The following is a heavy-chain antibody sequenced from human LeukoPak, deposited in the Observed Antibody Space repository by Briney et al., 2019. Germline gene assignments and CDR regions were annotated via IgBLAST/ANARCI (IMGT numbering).Heavy chain of an antibody. CDR2: IYYSGST. J-gene: IGHJ4*02. CDR1: GGSISGGSYY. D-gene: IGHD3-16*02. V-gene: IGHV4-61*01. Sequence: SQTLSLTCTVSGGSISGGSYYWSWIRQPPGKGLEWIGYIYYSGSTNYNPSLKSRVTISVDTSKNQFSLKLSSVTAADTAVYYCARVITFGGVIVEWGQGTLVTVSS. CDR3: ARVITFGGVIVE.